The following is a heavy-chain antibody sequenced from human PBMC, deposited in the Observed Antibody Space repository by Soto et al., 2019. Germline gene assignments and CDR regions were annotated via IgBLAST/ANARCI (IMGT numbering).Heavy chain of an antibody. J-gene: IGHJ4*02. CDR1: GGSISSSSYY. D-gene: IGHD6-19*01. CDR2: IYYSGST. V-gene: IGHV4-39*01. Sequence: QLQLQESGPGLVKPSETLSLTCTVSGGSISSSSYYWGWIRQPPGKGLEWIGSIYYSGSTYYNPSLKSRVTIPVDTSKNQFSLKLSSVTAADTAVYYCASPEGSGWTFDYWGQGTLVTVSS. CDR3: ASPEGSGWTFDY.